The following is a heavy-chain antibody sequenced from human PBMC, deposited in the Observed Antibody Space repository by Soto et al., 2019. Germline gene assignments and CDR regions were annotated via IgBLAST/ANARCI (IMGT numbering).Heavy chain of an antibody. CDR2: IRSKTNGEAT. D-gene: IGHD2-2*01. CDR1: GFTFSKAW. CDR3: TTLYRLDP. Sequence: EMRLVESGGGFVRPGASLRLSCAASGFTFSKAWISWVRQAPGKGLEWVGRIRSKTNGEATDYAAPVKGRFIISRDDSKDMLYLQMSSLKTEDTAVYYCTTLYRLDPWGQGTLVTVSS. J-gene: IGHJ5*02. V-gene: IGHV3-15*07.